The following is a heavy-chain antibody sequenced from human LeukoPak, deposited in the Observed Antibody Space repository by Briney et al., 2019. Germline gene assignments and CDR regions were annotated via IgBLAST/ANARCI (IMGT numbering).Heavy chain of an antibody. CDR2: IRYDGSNK. D-gene: IGHD3-10*01. CDR3: AKDYYYGSGSYYDWYFDL. CDR1: GFTFSSYG. V-gene: IGHV3-30*02. J-gene: IGHJ2*01. Sequence: GGSLRLSCAASGFTFSSYGMHWVRQAPGKGLEWVAFIRYDGSNKYYADSVKGRFTISRDNSKNTLYLQMNSLRAEDTAVYYCAKDYYYGSGSYYDWYFDLWGRGTLVTVSS.